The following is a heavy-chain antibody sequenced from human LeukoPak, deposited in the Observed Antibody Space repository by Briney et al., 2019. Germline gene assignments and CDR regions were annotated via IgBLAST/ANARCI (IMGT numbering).Heavy chain of an antibody. CDR3: ARDGTRSFWREDYFDY. Sequence: ASVKVSCKASGYTFTSYYMHWVRQAPGQGLEWMGIINPSGGSTSYAQKFQGRVTMTRDTSTSTVYMELSSLRSEDTAVYYCARDGTRSFWREDYFDYWGQGTLVTVSS. CDR1: GYTFTSYY. CDR2: INPSGGST. J-gene: IGHJ4*02. D-gene: IGHD3-3*01. V-gene: IGHV1-46*01.